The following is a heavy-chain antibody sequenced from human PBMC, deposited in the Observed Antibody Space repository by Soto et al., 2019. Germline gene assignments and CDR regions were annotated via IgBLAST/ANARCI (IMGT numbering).Heavy chain of an antibody. V-gene: IGHV1-69*06. D-gene: IGHD4-4*01. CDR1: GGTFSSYA. J-gene: IGHJ6*02. CDR2: IIPIFGTA. Sequence: QVQLVQSGAEVKKPGSSVKVSCKASGGTFSSYAISWVRQAPGQGLEWMGGIIPIFGTANYAQKFQGRVTITEENSTSTAYMELSSLSSEDTAVYYCARDPMTTVTYYYYGMDVWGQGTTVTVSS. CDR3: ARDPMTTVTYYYYGMDV.